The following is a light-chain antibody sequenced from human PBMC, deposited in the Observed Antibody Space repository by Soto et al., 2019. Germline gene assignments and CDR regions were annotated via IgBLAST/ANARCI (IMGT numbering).Light chain of an antibody. CDR1: NSNIGAGYD. CDR2: GNS. CDR3: QSYDSKLSNYG. J-gene: IGLJ1*01. Sequence: QSVLTQPPSVSGAPGQRVTISCTGSNSNIGAGYDVHWYQQLPGTAPKLLIYGNSNRPSGVPDRFAGSKSGPSASLAITGLQAEDEADYYCQSYDSKLSNYGFGTGTKLTV. V-gene: IGLV1-40*01.